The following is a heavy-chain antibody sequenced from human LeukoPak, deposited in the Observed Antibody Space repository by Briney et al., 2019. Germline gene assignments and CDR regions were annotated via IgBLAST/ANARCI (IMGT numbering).Heavy chain of an antibody. CDR2: ISGGGGGS. J-gene: IGHJ4*02. Sequence: GGSLRLSCEASGFTFSSYAMSWVRQAPGKGLEWVSAISGGGGGSYYADSVKGRFTISRDNSKNTLYLQMNSLRAEDTAVYYCAKALGGSGSYYCFDFWGQGTLVTVSS. D-gene: IGHD3-10*01. CDR3: AKALGGSGSYYCFDF. V-gene: IGHV3-23*01. CDR1: GFTFSSYA.